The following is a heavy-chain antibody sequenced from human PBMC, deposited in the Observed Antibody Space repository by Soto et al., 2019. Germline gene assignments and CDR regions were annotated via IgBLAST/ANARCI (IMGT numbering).Heavy chain of an antibody. V-gene: IGHV4-34*01. J-gene: IGHJ6*02. CDR2: INHSGST. CDR3: ARRFLNYGAYVYYGMDV. CDR1: GGSFSGYY. D-gene: IGHD4-17*01. Sequence: QVQLQQWGAGLLKPSETLSLTCAVYGGSFSGYYWSWIRQPPGKGLEWIGEINHSGSTNYNPSLKRRVTISVDTSKSQFSLKLSSVTAADTAVYYCARRFLNYGAYVYYGMDVWGQGTTVTVSS.